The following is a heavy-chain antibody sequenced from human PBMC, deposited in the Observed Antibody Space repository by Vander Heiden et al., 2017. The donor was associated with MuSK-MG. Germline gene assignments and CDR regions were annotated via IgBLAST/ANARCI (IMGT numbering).Heavy chain of an antibody. Sequence: QLQLQESGPGLVKPSETLSLTCSVSGGSISSSRYYWGWIRQPPGKGLEWIGSVSYSGRTYYNPSLKSRVTISVDTSKNQFSLKLSSVTAADTAVYYCARQWDYDNGGHYYFESWGQGTLVSVSS. D-gene: IGHD3-22*01. CDR2: VSYSGRT. J-gene: IGHJ4*02. CDR3: ARQWDYDNGGHYYFES. V-gene: IGHV4-39*01. CDR1: GGSISSSRYY.